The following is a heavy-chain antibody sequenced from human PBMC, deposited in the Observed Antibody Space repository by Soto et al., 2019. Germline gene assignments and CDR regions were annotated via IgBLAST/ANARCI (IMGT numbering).Heavy chain of an antibody. CDR3: ARARSGYSGYGYGY. D-gene: IGHD5-12*01. CDR2: ISSSSSYI. J-gene: IGHJ4*02. V-gene: IGHV3-21*01. Sequence: GGSLRLSCAAPGFTFTSYSMNWVRQAPGKGLEWVSSISSSSSYIYYADSVKGRFTISRDNAKNSLYLQMNSLRAEDTAVYYCARARSGYSGYGYGYWGQGTLVTVSS. CDR1: GFTFTSYS.